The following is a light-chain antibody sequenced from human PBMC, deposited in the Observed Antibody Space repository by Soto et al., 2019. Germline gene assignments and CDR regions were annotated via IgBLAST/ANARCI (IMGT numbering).Light chain of an antibody. CDR1: QSISSW. CDR2: AAS. V-gene: IGKV1-5*01. J-gene: IGKJ1*01. Sequence: DIQMTQYPSTLSASVRDRVTITHRASQSISSWLAWYQQKPRKAPKLLSYAASSLESGVTSRFSGSRSGTYFTLAISSLQPDEFATYDCQHDNSNPSTFGQGTKVVVK. CDR3: QHDNSNPST.